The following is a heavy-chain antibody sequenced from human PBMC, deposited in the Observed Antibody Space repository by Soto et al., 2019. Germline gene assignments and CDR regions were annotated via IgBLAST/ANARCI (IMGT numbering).Heavy chain of an antibody. Sequence: SETLSLTCTVSGGSISSYYWSWIRQPPGKGLEWIGYIYYSGSTNYNPSLKSRVTISVDTSKNQFSLKLSSVTAADTAVYYCARGPEMASRYFDYWGQGTLVTVSS. V-gene: IGHV4-59*01. CDR2: IYYSGST. CDR3: ARGPEMASRYFDY. J-gene: IGHJ4*02. D-gene: IGHD5-12*01. CDR1: GGSISSYY.